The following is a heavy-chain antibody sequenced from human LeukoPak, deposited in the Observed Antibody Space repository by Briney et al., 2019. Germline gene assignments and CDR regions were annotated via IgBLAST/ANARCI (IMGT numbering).Heavy chain of an antibody. CDR1: GFTFSSYA. V-gene: IGHV3-30*04. D-gene: IGHD3-9*01. CDR3: ARARSLKLFDSLTSGY. CDR2: ISYDGSNK. J-gene: IGHJ4*02. Sequence: GRSLRLSCAASGFTFSSYAMHWVRQAPGKGLEWVAVISYDGSNKYYADSVKGRFTISRDNSKNTLYLQMNSLRAEDTAVYYCARARSLKLFDSLTSGYWGQGTLVTVSS.